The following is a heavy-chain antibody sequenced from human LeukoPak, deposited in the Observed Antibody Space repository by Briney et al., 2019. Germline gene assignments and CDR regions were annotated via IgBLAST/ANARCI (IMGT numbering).Heavy chain of an antibody. V-gene: IGHV4-39*07. CDR2: IYYSGST. D-gene: IGHD3-22*01. J-gene: IGHJ4*02. CDR3: ARVLDYYDSSGYYYEGYYFDY. Sequence: SETLSLTCTVSGGSISSSSYYWGWIRQPPGKGLEWIGSIYYSGSTYYNPSLKSRVTISVDTSKNQFSLKLSSVAAADTAVYYCARVLDYYDSSGYYYEGYYFDYWGQGTLVTVSS. CDR1: GGSISSSSYY.